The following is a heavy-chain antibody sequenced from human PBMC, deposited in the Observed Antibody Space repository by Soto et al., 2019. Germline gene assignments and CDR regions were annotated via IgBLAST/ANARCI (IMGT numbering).Heavy chain of an antibody. V-gene: IGHV3-23*01. Sequence: PGGSLRLSCAASGFTFSSYAMSWVRQAPGKGLEWVSAISGSGGSTYYADSVKGRFTISRDNSKNTLYLQMNSLRAEDTAVYYCAKERLSQQLVRRVSPFDYWGQGTLVTVSS. D-gene: IGHD6-13*01. CDR1: GFTFSSYA. CDR3: AKERLSQQLVRRVSPFDY. CDR2: ISGSGGST. J-gene: IGHJ4*02.